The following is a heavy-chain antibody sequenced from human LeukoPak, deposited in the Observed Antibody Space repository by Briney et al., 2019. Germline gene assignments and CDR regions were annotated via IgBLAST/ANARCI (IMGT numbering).Heavy chain of an antibody. V-gene: IGHV3-11*05. Sequence: PGGSLRLSCAASGFTFSDYDMSWIRQASGKGLEWVSYISSSSSYTKYADSVKGRFTISRDNAKNSLYLQMNSLRAEDTAVYYCARDGGIIDYWGQGTLVTVSS. CDR3: ARDGGIIDY. J-gene: IGHJ4*02. CDR1: GFTFSDYD. CDR2: ISSSSSYT. D-gene: IGHD3-16*01.